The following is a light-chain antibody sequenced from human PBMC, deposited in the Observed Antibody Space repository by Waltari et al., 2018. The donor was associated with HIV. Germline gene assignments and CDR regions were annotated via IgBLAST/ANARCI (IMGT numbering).Light chain of an antibody. CDR1: RSNIGFNS. J-gene: IGLJ3*02. V-gene: IGLV1-47*02. CDR2: TDS. CDR3: ASWDDSLSAWI. Sequence: QSVLTQPPSASGTPGQRVTISCSGSRSNIGFNSVYWFQQPPGAASKLLIYTDSQRPSGVPDRFSGSRSGTSASLAIRGLRSEDEADYYCASWDDSLSAWIFGGGTKLTVL.